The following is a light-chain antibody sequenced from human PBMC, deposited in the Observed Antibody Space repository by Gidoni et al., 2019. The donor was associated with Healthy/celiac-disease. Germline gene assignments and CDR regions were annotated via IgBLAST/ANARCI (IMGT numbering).Light chain of an antibody. CDR2: VAS. J-gene: IGKJ1*01. CDR3: QQYNNWPLWT. Sequence: EIVMTQSPATLSVSPGERATLSCRASQSVSSNLAWYQQKPGQAPRLLIYVASTRATGIPARFSVSGSGTEFTLTISSLQSEDFAVYYCQQYNNWPLWTFGQGTKVEIK. V-gene: IGKV3-15*01. CDR1: QSVSSN.